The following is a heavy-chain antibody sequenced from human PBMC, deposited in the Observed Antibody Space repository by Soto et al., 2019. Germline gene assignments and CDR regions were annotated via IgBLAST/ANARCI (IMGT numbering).Heavy chain of an antibody. V-gene: IGHV1-3*01. CDR2: INAGNGNT. Sequence: QVQLVQSGAEVKKPGASVKVSCKASGYTFTSYAMHWVRQAPGQRREWMGSINAGNGNTKYSQKFQGRVTITRDTTASTAYKELSSLRSEDTAVYYCASQKRELPPYYYYGMDVWGQGTTVTVSS. CDR3: ASQKRELPPYYYYGMDV. CDR1: GYTFTSYA. D-gene: IGHD1-7*01. J-gene: IGHJ6*02.